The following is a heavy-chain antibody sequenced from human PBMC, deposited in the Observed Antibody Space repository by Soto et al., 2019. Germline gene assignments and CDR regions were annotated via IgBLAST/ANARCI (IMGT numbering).Heavy chain of an antibody. V-gene: IGHV1-69*01. CDR2: TIPIFGTE. J-gene: IGHJ6*02. CDR1: GGTFSSYA. D-gene: IGHD3-3*01. CDR3: ARDQSYYDVWSGDPRKRVCYYYYYGTEF. Sequence: QGQLVQSWAAVKKTGSSVKVDCTASGGTFSSYAISWVRQAHGQGRAWMGRTIPIFGTEDSAQQFPGRVTINAHEPMRTASVELGSLTLEDTAVYYCARDQSYYDVWSGDPRKRVCYYYYYGTEFRFQETTVTASS.